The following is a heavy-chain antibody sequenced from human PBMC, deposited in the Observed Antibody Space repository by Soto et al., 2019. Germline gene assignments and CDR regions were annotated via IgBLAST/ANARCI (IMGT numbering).Heavy chain of an antibody. CDR2: IYHSGNT. CDR1: GGSISSGGYS. V-gene: IGHV4-30-2*01. Sequence: SETLSLTCAVSGGSISSGGYSWSWVRQPPGKGLEWIGYIYHSGNTYYNPSLKSRVTISVGRSKNQFSLKLSSVTAADTAVYCCARCCYYDSSGYYYPNWFDPWGQGTLVTVSS. J-gene: IGHJ5*02. CDR3: ARCCYYDSSGYYYPNWFDP. D-gene: IGHD3-22*01.